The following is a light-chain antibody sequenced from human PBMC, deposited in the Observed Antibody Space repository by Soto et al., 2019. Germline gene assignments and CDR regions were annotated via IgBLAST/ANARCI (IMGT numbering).Light chain of an antibody. CDR2: AAS. CDR3: QQRSNWPPIT. Sequence: AIQMTQSPSSLSASVGEIVTITCRSSQGIRNDLGWYQQKPGKAPKLLIYAASSLQSGVPSRFSGSGSGTEFTLTISSLEPEDFAVYYCQQRSNWPPITFGQGTRLEIK. CDR1: QGIRND. J-gene: IGKJ5*01. V-gene: IGKV1-6*01.